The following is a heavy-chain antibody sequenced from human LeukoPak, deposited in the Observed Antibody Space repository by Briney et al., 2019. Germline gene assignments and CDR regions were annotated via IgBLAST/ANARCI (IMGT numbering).Heavy chain of an antibody. CDR3: ARSVVMVYAPSGNPPDY. J-gene: IGHJ4*02. CDR2: IYYSGST. CDR1: GGSFSGYY. D-gene: IGHD2-8*01. V-gene: IGHV4-34*01. Sequence: PSETLSLTCAVYGGSFSGYYWSWIRQPPGKGLEWIGSIYYSGSTYYNPSLKSRVTISVDTSKNQFSLKLSSVTAADTAVYYCARSVVMVYAPSGNPPDYWGQGTLVTVSS.